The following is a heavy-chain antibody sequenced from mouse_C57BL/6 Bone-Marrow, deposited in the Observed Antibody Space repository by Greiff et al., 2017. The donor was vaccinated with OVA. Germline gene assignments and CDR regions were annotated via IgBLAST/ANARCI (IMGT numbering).Heavy chain of an antibody. D-gene: IGHD2-2*01. CDR3: AREGGVYYGYDYFDY. CDR2: IYPRSGNT. V-gene: IGHV1-81*01. CDR1: GYTFTSYG. Sequence: VQLQQSGAELARPGASVKLSCKASGYTFTSYGISWVKQRTGQGLEWIGEIYPRSGNTYYNEKFKGKATLTADKSSSTAYMELRSLTSEDSAVYFWAREGGVYYGYDYFDYWGQGTTLTVSS. J-gene: IGHJ2*01.